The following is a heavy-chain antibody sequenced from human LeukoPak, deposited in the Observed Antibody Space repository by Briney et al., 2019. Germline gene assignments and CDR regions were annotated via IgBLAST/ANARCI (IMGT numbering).Heavy chain of an antibody. CDR3: AREGWALNLFKYYYMDV. V-gene: IGHV4-4*07. CDR2: IYTSGST. CDR1: GGSISSYY. Sequence: SETLSLTCTVSGGSISSYYWSWIRQPAGKGLEWIGRIYTSGSTNYNPSLKSRVTMSVDTSKNQFSLKLSSVTAADTAVYYCAREGWALNLFKYYYMDVWGKGTTVTVSS. D-gene: IGHD2-15*01. J-gene: IGHJ6*03.